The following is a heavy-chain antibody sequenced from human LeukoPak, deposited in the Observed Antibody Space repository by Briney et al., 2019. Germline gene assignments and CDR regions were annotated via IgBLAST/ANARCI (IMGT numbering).Heavy chain of an antibody. J-gene: IGHJ4*02. CDR3: ARDGDGYIFDY. CDR1: GGSISSGSYY. D-gene: IGHD5-24*01. CDR2: IYTSGST. Sequence: SGTLSLTCTVSGGSISSGSYYWSWIRQPAGKGLEWIGRIYTSGSTNYNPSLKSRVTISVDTSKNQFSLKLSSVTAADTAVYYCARDGDGYIFDYWGQGTLVTVSS. V-gene: IGHV4-61*02.